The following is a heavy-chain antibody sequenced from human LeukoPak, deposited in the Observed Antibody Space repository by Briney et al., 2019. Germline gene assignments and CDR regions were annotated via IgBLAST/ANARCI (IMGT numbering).Heavy chain of an antibody. Sequence: SETLSLTCTVSGGSISSSSYYWGWIRQPPGKGLEWIGSIYYSGSTNYNPSLKSRVTISVDTSKNQFSLKLSSVTAADTAVYYCARFEGSPAYFDYWGQGTLVTVSS. CDR1: GGSISSSSYY. J-gene: IGHJ4*02. CDR3: ARFEGSPAYFDY. CDR2: IYYSGST. V-gene: IGHV4-39*07. D-gene: IGHD1-26*01.